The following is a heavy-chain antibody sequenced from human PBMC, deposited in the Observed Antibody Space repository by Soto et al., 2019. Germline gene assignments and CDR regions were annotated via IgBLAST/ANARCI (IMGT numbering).Heavy chain of an antibody. Sequence: GGSLRLSCAASGFTFSSYSRHWVRQAPGKGLEWVSAITRNSDIYYADSVKGRFTISRDNAQNSVSLQMDSLRAEDTAVYYCAREETAWPLAYGLDVWGQGTTVTVYS. CDR1: GFTFSSYS. CDR2: ITRNSDI. J-gene: IGHJ6*02. CDR3: AREETAWPLAYGLDV. D-gene: IGHD2-21*02. V-gene: IGHV3-21*01.